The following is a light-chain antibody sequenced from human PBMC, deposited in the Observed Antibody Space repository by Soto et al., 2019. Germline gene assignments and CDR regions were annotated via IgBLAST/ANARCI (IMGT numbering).Light chain of an antibody. V-gene: IGKV3-15*01. J-gene: IGKJ5*01. Sequence: EIVMTQSPATLSVSPGERATLSCRASQSVRSILAWYQQKPGQAPRLLIYGASTRATGIPARFSGSGSGTEFTLTISSLQSEDFALYYCQQYNNWPITFGQGTRLEIK. CDR3: QQYNNWPIT. CDR1: QSVRSI. CDR2: GAS.